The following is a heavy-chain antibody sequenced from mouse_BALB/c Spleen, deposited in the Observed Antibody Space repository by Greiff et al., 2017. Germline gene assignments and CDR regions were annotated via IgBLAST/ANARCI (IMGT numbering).Heavy chain of an antibody. V-gene: IGHV5-6-3*01. Sequence: EVQGVESGGGLVQPGGSLKLSCAASGFTFSSYGMSWVRQTPDKRLELVATINSNGGSTYYPDSVKGRFTISRDNAKNTLYLQMSSLKSEDTAMYYCARGLLRRDYYAMDYWGQGTSVTVSS. CDR2: INSNGGST. CDR1: GFTFSSYG. D-gene: IGHD1-1*01. CDR3: ARGLLRRDYYAMDY. J-gene: IGHJ4*01.